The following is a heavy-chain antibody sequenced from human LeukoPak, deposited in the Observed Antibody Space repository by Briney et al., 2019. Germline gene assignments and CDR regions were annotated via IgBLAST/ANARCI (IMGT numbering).Heavy chain of an antibody. D-gene: IGHD2-2*01. CDR2: IYTSGST. CDR1: GGSISSYY. CDR3: AFSTRPQTDAFDI. J-gene: IGHJ3*02. V-gene: IGHV4-4*07. Sequence: PSETLSLTCTVSGGSISSYYWSWIRQPAGKGLEWIGRIYTSGSTNYNPSLKSRVTMSVDTSKNQFSLKLSSVTAADTAVHYCAFSTRPQTDAFDIWGQGTMVTVSS.